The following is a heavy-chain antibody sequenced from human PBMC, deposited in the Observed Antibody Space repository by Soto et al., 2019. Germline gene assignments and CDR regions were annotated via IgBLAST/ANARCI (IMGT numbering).Heavy chain of an antibody. CDR3: ARSGRYCTNGVCYAGPEDGIDY. CDR2: IWYDGSNK. Sequence: SKRQKWEAVIWYDGSNKYYADSVKGRFTISRDNSKNTLYLQMNSLRAEDTAVYYCARSGRYCTNGVCYAGPEDGIDYWGQGTLVSVSS. V-gene: IGHV3-33*01. D-gene: IGHD2-8*01. J-gene: IGHJ4*02.